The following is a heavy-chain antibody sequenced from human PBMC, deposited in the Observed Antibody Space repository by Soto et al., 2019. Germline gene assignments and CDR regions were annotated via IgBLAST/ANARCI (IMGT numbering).Heavy chain of an antibody. V-gene: IGHV3-30*19. CDR3: VGDHVYVTNALDM. J-gene: IGHJ3*02. CDR2: ILNDGSGE. Sequence: ESVGGVVQPGGSLRLSCAASGFRFRNYGMHWIRQAPGKGLEWVSLILNDGSGEYYRDSVKGRFTISRDNSRDTLFLQMNSLRADVTARYYCVGDHVYVTNALDMWGQGTMVSVSS. D-gene: IGHD3-10*02. CDR1: GFRFRNYG.